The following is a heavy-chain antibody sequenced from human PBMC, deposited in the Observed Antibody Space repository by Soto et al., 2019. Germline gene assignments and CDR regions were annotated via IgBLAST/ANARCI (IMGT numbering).Heavy chain of an antibody. CDR2: IYYSGST. CDR1: GGSISSSSYY. D-gene: IGHD1-26*01. CDR3: ARQGSGSFDY. J-gene: IGHJ4*02. Sequence: QLQLQESGPGLVKPSETLSLTCTVSGGSISSSSYYWGWIRQPPGKGLEWIGSIYYSGSTYYNPSLKSRVTISVDTSKNQFSLKLSSVTTADTAVYYCARQGSGSFDYRGQGTLVTVSS. V-gene: IGHV4-39*01.